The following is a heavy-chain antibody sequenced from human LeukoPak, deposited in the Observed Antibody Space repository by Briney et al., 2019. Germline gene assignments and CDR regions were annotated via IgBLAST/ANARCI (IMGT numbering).Heavy chain of an antibody. J-gene: IGHJ4*02. V-gene: IGHV3-7*01. CDR1: GFSFSSYW. CDR3: ARDRDFYAMDY. CDR2: IGKDGSGK. D-gene: IGHD2-2*01. Sequence: GGSLRLSCAASGFSFSSYWMGWVRQAPGKGLEWVANIGKDGSGKNYVDSVKGRFTISRDNAKNSLYLQMNSLRAEDTAVYYCARDRDFYAMDYWGQGALVTVSS.